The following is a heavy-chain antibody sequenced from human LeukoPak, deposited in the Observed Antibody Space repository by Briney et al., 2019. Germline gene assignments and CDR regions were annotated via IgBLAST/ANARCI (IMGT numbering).Heavy chain of an antibody. J-gene: IGHJ4*02. CDR3: AKRGVVIRVFLVGFHKEAYYFDS. CDR2: LSGSGGGT. V-gene: IGHV3-23*01. CDR1: GITLSNYG. D-gene: IGHD3-10*01. Sequence: GGSLRLSCAVSGITLSNYGVSWVRQAPGKGLEWVAGLSGSGGGTNYADSVQGRFTISRDNPKNTLYLQMNSLRAEDTAVYFCAKRGVVIRVFLVGFHKEAYYFDSWGQGALVTVSS.